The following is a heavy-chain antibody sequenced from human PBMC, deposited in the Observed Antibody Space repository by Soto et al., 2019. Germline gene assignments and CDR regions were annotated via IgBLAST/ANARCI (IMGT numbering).Heavy chain of an antibody. V-gene: IGHV5-51*01. Sequence: GESLKISCKGSGYSFTSYWIGWVRQMPGKGLEWMGIIYPVDSDTRYSPSFQGQVIISADKSISTAYLQWSGLKASDTAMYYCARLGGYCSGGSCYLDGMDVWGQGTTVTVSS. CDR3: ARLGGYCSGGSCYLDGMDV. CDR2: IYPVDSDT. CDR1: GYSFTSYW. D-gene: IGHD2-15*01. J-gene: IGHJ6*02.